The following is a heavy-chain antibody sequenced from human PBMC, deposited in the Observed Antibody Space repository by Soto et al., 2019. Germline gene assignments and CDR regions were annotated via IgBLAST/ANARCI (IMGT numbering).Heavy chain of an antibody. V-gene: IGHV3-23*01. CDR2: ISGSGGST. CDR3: AKRGDTYCSGGSCYQKGLPIDD. J-gene: IGHJ4*02. Sequence: EVQLLESGGGLVQPGGSLRLSCAASGFTFSSYAMSWVRQAPGKGLEWVSAISGSGGSTYYADSVKGRFTIFRDNSKNKLYMQMNSLRAEDTAVYYCAKRGDTYCSGGSCYQKGLPIDDLGQGTLVTVSS. D-gene: IGHD2-15*01. CDR1: GFTFSSYA.